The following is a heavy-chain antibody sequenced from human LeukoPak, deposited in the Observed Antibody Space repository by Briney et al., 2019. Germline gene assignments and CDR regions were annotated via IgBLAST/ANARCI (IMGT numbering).Heavy chain of an antibody. D-gene: IGHD3-10*01. J-gene: IGHJ6*03. CDR2: TRFDGSYT. V-gene: IGHV3-30*02. CDR1: GFTFRSYG. Sequence: PGGSLRLSCAVSGFTFRSYGMHWVRRAPGKGREWVAFTRFDGSYTYSADSVKGRFTISRDNSNNTLYLQMNSLRAEDTAVYYCAKDRDRTYYYYYMDVWGKGTTVTISS. CDR3: AKDRDRTYYYYYMDV.